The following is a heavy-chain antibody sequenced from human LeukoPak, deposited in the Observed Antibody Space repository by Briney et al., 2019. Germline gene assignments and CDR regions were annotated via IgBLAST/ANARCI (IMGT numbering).Heavy chain of an antibody. CDR2: FDPEDGKT. CDR3: AAGARSGYYYFRGPSFDY. J-gene: IGHJ4*02. V-gene: IGHV1-24*01. CDR1: GYTLTELS. D-gene: IGHD3-22*01. Sequence: ASVKVSCKVSGYTLTELSMHWVRQAPGKGLEWMGGFDPEDGKTIYAQKFQGRVTMTEDTSTDTAYVELSSLRSEDTAVYYCAAGARSGYYYFRGPSFDYWGQGTLVTVSS.